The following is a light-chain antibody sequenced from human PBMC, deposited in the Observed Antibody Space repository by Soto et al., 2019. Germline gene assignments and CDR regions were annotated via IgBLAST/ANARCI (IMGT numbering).Light chain of an antibody. V-gene: IGLV1-44*01. CDR2: NNN. Sequence: QPVLTQPPSASGTPGQRVTFSCSGSSSNIGPNNVNWYQQVPGTAPKLLIYNNNQWPSGVPDRFSGSKSGTSASLAISGLQAEDEADYYCAAWDDYLNGWVFGGGTKLTVL. CDR3: AAWDDYLNGWV. CDR1: SSNIGPNN. J-gene: IGLJ3*02.